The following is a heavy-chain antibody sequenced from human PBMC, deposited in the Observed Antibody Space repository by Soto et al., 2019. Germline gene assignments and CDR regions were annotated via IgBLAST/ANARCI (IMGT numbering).Heavy chain of an antibody. J-gene: IGHJ6*02. D-gene: IGHD3-22*01. V-gene: IGHV1-46*01. CDR2: INPSGGST. Sequence: SVKLSCKASASPFTSSYMHWVRQTLGQGLEWMGIINPSGGSTSYAQKFQGRVTMTRDTSTSTVYMELSSLRSEDTAVYYCARGDSSEYYYYGMDVWGQGTTVTVSS. CDR1: ASPFTSSY. CDR3: ARGDSSEYYYYGMDV.